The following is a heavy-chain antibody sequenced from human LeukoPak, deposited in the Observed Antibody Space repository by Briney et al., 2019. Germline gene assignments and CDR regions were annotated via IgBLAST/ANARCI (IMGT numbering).Heavy chain of an antibody. Sequence: PGRSLRLSCAASGFTFSTYGMHWVRQAPGKELEWVAVISNDGSNKLYGDSVKGRFTISRDNSKNTLYLQMNSLRAEDTAVYYCARSDVDMAAWGQGTLVTVSS. CDR2: ISNDGSNK. J-gene: IGHJ5*02. D-gene: IGHD5-12*01. V-gene: IGHV3-30*03. CDR3: ARSDVDMAA. CDR1: GFTFSTYG.